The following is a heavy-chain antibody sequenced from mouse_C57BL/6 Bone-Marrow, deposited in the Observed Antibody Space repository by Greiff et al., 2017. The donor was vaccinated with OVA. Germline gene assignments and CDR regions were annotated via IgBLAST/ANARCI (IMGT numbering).Heavy chain of an antibody. J-gene: IGHJ4*01. V-gene: IGHV1-22*01. Sequence: DVQLQESGPELVKPGASVKMSCKASGYTFTDYNMHWVKQSHGKSLEWIGYINPNNGGTSYNQKFKGKATLTVNKSSSTAYMELRSLTSEDSAVYYCASSSYVFYAMDYWGQGTSVTVSS. CDR3: ASSSYVFYAMDY. CDR2: INPNNGGT. D-gene: IGHD1-1*01. CDR1: GYTFTDYN.